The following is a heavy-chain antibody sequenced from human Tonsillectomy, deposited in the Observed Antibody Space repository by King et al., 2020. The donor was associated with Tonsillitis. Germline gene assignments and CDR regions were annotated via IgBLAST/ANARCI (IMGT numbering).Heavy chain of an antibody. CDR2: IWYGGSIK. J-gene: IGHJ4*02. Sequence: VQLVESGGGVVQPGRSLRLSCAASGFAFSSYGIHWVRQAPGKGLEWVAVIWYGGSIKYYAESVKGRFTISRDNSKNTVHLQMNSLRAEDTAVYHCARDQGAGLDHWGQGTLVTVSS. CDR3: ARDQGAGLDH. V-gene: IGHV3-33*08. CDR1: GFAFSSYG. D-gene: IGHD3-10*01.